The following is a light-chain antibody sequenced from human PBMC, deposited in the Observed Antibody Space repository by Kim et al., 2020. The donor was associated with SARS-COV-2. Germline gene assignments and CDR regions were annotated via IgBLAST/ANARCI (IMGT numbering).Light chain of an antibody. CDR2: GKN. CDR3: NSRDSSGNHWV. J-gene: IGLJ3*02. V-gene: IGLV3-19*01. CDR1: SLRSYY. Sequence: ALGQPVRITCQVDSLRSYYASWYQQKPGQAPVLVIYGKNNRPSGIPDRFSGSSSGNTASLTITGAQAEYEADYYCNSRDSSGNHWVFGGGTQLTVL.